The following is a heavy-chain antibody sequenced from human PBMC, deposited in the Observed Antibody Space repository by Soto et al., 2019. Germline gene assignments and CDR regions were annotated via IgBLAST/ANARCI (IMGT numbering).Heavy chain of an antibody. J-gene: IGHJ4*02. CDR2: ISGGGGSTI. Sequence: PGGSLRLSCVASGFTFSDYYMSWIRQAPGKGLEWVSYISGGGGSTIYCTDSVKGRFTISRDNTGNSLYLQMNTLRPEDTAVYYCARMRGYYDSSGYDYWGQGIQVTVSS. D-gene: IGHD3-22*01. V-gene: IGHV3-11*01. CDR1: GFTFSDYY. CDR3: ARMRGYYDSSGYDY.